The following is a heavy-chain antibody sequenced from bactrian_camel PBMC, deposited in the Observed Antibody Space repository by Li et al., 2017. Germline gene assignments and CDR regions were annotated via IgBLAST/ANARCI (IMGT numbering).Heavy chain of an antibody. D-gene: IGHD3*01. CDR3: ASTGARGWCDVLGESAHRY. Sequence: HVQLVESGGGSVQAGGSLRLSCIASGVSTGLNYMTWFRQAPGKEREGVAAIDIDGMPFYLDSVKCRFTVSTDNAKSTLYLDMNSLKPDDTAMYYCASTGARGWCDVLGESAHRYWGRGTQVTVS. J-gene: IGHJ4*01. CDR1: GVSTGLNY. CDR2: IDIDGMP. V-gene: IGHV3S55*01.